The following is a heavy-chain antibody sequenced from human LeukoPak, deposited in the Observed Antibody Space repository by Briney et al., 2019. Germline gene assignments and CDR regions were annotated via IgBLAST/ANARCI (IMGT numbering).Heavy chain of an antibody. CDR2: INRSGWS. CDR1: GGSFSGYY. D-gene: IGHD2-15*01. V-gene: IGHV4-34*01. J-gene: IGHJ2*01. CDR3: ARILGYCSGGTCPERYFDL. Sequence: SETLSLTCAVYGGSFSGYYWSWIRHPPGKGLEGFGDINRSGWSNYNPSFTSRVTISVVSSKNQYSPRLTFVHAAAPAAYYGARILGYCSGGTCPERYFDLWGRGTLVTVSS.